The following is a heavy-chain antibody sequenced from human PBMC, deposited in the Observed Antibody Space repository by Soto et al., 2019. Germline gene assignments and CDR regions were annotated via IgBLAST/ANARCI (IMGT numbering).Heavy chain of an antibody. D-gene: IGHD3-22*01. CDR1: GYSFTSYW. Sequence: PGESLKISCEGSGYSFTSYWIGWVRQMPGKGLEWMGIIYPGDSDTRYSPSFQGQVTISADKSISTAYLQWSSLKASDTAMYYCARHGPYYYDSSGPRDIWGQGTMVTVSS. J-gene: IGHJ3*02. CDR2: IYPGDSDT. CDR3: ARHGPYYYDSSGPRDI. V-gene: IGHV5-51*01.